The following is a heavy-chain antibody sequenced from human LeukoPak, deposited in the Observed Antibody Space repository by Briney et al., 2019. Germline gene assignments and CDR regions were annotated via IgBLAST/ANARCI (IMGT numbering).Heavy chain of an antibody. CDR3: ARAGGHYNWNFGDAIDI. CDR1: GFTFSSYA. CDR2: ISYDGSNE. D-gene: IGHD1-20*01. Sequence: GGSLRLSCAASGFTFSSYAMHWVRQAPGKGLEWVAVISYDGSNEYYAGSVKGRFTISRDSSKNTLYLQMNSLRAEDAAVYYCARAGGHYNWNFGDAIDIWGQGTMVTVSS. V-gene: IGHV3-30*04. J-gene: IGHJ3*02.